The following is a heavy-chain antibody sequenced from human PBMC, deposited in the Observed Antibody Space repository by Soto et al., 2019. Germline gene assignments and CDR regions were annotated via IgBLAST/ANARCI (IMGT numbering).Heavy chain of an antibody. D-gene: IGHD6-25*01. CDR3: ARDRLPTGMDV. Sequence: EVQLVESGGGLVQPGGSLRLSCAASGFTVSSNYMSWVRQAPGKGLEWVSVIYSGGSTYYADSVKGRFTISRDNSKNTRDLQRDSRRAEDAAVYYCARDRLPTGMDVWGQGTTVTVSS. CDR2: IYSGGST. CDR1: GFTVSSNY. V-gene: IGHV3-66*01. J-gene: IGHJ6*02.